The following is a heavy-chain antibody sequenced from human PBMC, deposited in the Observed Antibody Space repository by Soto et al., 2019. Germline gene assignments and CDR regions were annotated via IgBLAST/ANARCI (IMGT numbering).Heavy chain of an antibody. D-gene: IGHD1-26*01. CDR3: ARRKARGSWFDP. CDR2: IYYSGST. V-gene: IGHV4-31*03. Sequence: SETLSLTCTVSGGSISSGGYYWSWIRQHPGKGLEWIGYIYYSGSTYYNPSLKSRVTISVDTSKNQFSLKLSSVTAADMAVYYCARRKARGSWFDPWGQGTLVTVSS. J-gene: IGHJ5*02. CDR1: GGSISSGGYY.